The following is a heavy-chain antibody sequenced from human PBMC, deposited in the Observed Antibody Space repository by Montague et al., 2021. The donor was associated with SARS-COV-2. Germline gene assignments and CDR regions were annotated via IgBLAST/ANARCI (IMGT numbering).Heavy chain of an antibody. V-gene: IGHV3-21*01. D-gene: IGHD5-12*01. Sequence: ETLSLTCNDSDDSMGGYYWSWIRQSPGRGLEWVASITSNSRYIYYKDSLKGRFTVSRDNAKGSLFLQMDNLRADDAAVYYCARELDNGYDFAYWGQGTLVSVSS. CDR1: DDSMGGYY. J-gene: IGHJ4*02. CDR2: ITSNSRYI. CDR3: ARELDNGYDFAY.